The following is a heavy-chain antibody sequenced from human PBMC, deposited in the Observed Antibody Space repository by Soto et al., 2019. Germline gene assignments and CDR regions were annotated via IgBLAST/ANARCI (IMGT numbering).Heavy chain of an antibody. CDR1: GGSISSSNW. D-gene: IGHD2-15*01. CDR3: ARLGGGWGQGVDY. Sequence: QVQLQESGPGLVKPSGTLSLTCAVSGGSISSSNWWSWVRQPPGKGLEWIGEIYHSGCTNNNPSLNRRVTISVDKSKNQFSLKLSSVTAADTAVYYCARLGGGWGQGVDYWGQGTLVTVSS. J-gene: IGHJ4*02. CDR2: IYHSGCT. V-gene: IGHV4-4*02.